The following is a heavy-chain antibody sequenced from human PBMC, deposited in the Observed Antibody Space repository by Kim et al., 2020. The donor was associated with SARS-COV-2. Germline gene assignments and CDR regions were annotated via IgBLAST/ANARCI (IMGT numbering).Heavy chain of an antibody. CDR2: ISSNSSKI. Sequence: GGSLRLSCAASGFTFSSFSMNWVRQAPGKGLEWVSFISSNSSKIYYADSVKGRFTISRDNSKNTLYLQMNSLRAEDTAVYYCARVGDFYVSSCGFAFD. CDR1: GFTFSSFS. V-gene: IGHV3-21*01. J-gene: IGHJ3*01. D-gene: IGHD2-15*01. CDR3: ARVGDFYVSSCGFAFD.